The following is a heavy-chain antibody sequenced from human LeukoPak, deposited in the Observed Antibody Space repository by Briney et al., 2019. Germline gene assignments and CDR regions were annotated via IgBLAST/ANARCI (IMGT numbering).Heavy chain of an antibody. V-gene: IGHV3-21*01. Sequence: GGSLRLSCAASGFIFSRYSMNWVRQTPGRGLEWVASISSSSNYMYYTDSVKGRFTISRDDAKDSLYLQMSSLRAEDTAVYYCARSLLWFGSGGAFDIWGQGTMVTVSS. CDR1: GFIFSRYS. CDR2: ISSSSNYM. CDR3: ARSLLWFGSGGAFDI. J-gene: IGHJ3*02. D-gene: IGHD3-10*01.